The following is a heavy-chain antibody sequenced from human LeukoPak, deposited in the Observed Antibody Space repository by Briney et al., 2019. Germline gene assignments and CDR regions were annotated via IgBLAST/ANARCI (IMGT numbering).Heavy chain of an antibody. V-gene: IGHV4-34*01. CDR2: SNHSGST. CDR1: GGSFSCYY. Sequence: SETLSLTCAVYGGSFSCYYWSWIRQPPGKGLEWIGESNHSGSTNYNPSLKSRVTISVDTSKNQFSLKLSSVTAADTAVYYCARDTAFDYWGQGTLVTVSS. D-gene: IGHD5-18*01. J-gene: IGHJ4*02. CDR3: ARDTAFDY.